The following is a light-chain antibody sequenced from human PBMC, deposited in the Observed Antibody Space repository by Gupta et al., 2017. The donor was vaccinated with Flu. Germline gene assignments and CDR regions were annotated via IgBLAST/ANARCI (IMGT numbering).Light chain of an antibody. V-gene: IGKV1-39*01. J-gene: IGKJ2*01. CDR3: QQRDSTPVT. CDR2: AAS. Sequence: DIQMTQSPSSLSASVGDRVTVTCRASQSISIYLNWYQQKPGKAPNLLIYAASSLQSGVPSRFSGSGSGTDFTLTISRLQPEDSATYFCQQRDSTPVTFGQGTKMEIK. CDR1: QSISIY.